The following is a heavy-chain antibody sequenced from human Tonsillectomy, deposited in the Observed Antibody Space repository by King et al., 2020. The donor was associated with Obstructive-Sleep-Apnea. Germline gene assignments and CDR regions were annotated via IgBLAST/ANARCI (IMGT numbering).Heavy chain of an antibody. CDR3: AGWGIRFFDS. V-gene: IGHV4-59*08. Sequence: QLQESGPELVKPSETLSLTCTVAGGSISTYYWSWIRQPPGKGLEWIGYIYYTGSTNYNPSLKSRVTMSVDTSKNQFSLKLSSLTAADTAVYYCAGWGIRFFDSWGRGTPVTVSS. J-gene: IGHJ4*02. CDR1: GGSISTYY. D-gene: IGHD3-16*01. CDR2: IYYTGST.